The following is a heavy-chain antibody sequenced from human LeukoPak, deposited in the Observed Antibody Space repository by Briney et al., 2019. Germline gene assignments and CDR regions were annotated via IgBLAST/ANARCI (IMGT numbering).Heavy chain of an antibody. V-gene: IGHV3-21*01. CDR1: GFTFSSYS. D-gene: IGHD4-17*01. CDR3: ARAISDYDASDI. Sequence: GGSLRLSCAASGFTFSSYSMNWVRQAPGKGLEWVSSISSGSNFIYYADSVKGRFTISRDNAKNSLYLQMNSLRAEDTAVYYCARAISDYDASDIWGQGTMVTVSS. J-gene: IGHJ3*02. CDR2: ISSGSNFI.